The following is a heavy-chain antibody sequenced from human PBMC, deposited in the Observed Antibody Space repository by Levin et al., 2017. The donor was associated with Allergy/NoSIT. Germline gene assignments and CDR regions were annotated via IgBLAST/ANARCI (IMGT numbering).Heavy chain of an antibody. CDR3: AREWGKTPGV. CDR2: INGDGSTT. V-gene: IGHV3-74*01. Sequence: SGGSLRLSCAASGFTFSSYWIHWVRQAPGKGLMWVSRINGDGSTTTYADSVKGRFTISRDNAKNTVYLQMNSLRAEDTAVYYCAREWGKTPGVWGQGTTVTVSS. D-gene: IGHD3-16*01. CDR1: GFTFSSYW. J-gene: IGHJ6*02.